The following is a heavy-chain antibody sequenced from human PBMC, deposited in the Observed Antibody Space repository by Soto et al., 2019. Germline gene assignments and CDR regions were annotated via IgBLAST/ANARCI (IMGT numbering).Heavy chain of an antibody. Sequence: QVQLQESGPGLVKPSETLSLTCTVSGGSISSYYWSWIRQPPGKGLEWIGYIYYSGSTNYNPSLKSRGTISVDTSKNQFSLKLSSVTAADTAVYYCARVWYSSSWYYYGMDVWGQGTTVTVSS. CDR3: ARVWYSSSWYYYGMDV. D-gene: IGHD6-13*01. J-gene: IGHJ6*02. V-gene: IGHV4-59*01. CDR2: IYYSGST. CDR1: GGSISSYY.